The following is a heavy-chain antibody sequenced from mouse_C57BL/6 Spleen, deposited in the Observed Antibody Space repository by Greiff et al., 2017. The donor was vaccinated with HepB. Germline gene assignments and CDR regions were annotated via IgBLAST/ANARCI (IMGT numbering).Heavy chain of an antibody. CDR2: IDPSDSYT. Sequence: VQLQQSGAELVKPGASVKLSCKASGYTFTSYWMQWVKQRPGQGLEWIGEIDPSDSYTNYNQKFKGKATLTVDTSSSTAYMQLSSLTSEDSAVYYCARGGTHFDYWGQGTTLTVSS. D-gene: IGHD3-3*01. CDR3: ARGGTHFDY. CDR1: GYTFTSYW. J-gene: IGHJ2*01. V-gene: IGHV1-50*01.